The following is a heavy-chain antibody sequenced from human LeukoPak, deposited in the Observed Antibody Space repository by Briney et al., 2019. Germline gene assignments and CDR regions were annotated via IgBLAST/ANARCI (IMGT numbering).Heavy chain of an antibody. D-gene: IGHD1-26*01. Sequence: GGSLRLSCAASGFTFSGSAMHWVRQASGKGLEWVSVIYRGATTYYADSVEGRFTISRDNSKNMLFLQMNSLRAEDTAVYYCAKDLIVGALDYWGQGTLVTVSS. CDR2: IYRGATT. CDR1: GFTFSGSA. CDR3: AKDLIVGALDY. J-gene: IGHJ4*02. V-gene: IGHV3-53*01.